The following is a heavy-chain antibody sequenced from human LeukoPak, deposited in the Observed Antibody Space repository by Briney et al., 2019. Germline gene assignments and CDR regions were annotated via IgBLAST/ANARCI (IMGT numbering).Heavy chain of an antibody. CDR1: GFTVSTNY. Sequence: PGGSLRLSCAASGFTVSTNYMTWVRQAPGKGLDWVSIINTGGYTYYIDSVKGRFTISRDKFKNTLYLQMTFLNVEDTAVYYCARESGSYLQWGQGTLVTVSS. CDR2: INTGGYT. CDR3: ARESGSYLQ. D-gene: IGHD1-26*01. V-gene: IGHV3-53*01. J-gene: IGHJ4*02.